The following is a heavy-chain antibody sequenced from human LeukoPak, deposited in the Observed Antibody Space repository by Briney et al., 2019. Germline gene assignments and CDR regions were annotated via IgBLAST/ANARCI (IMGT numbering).Heavy chain of an antibody. CDR3: ATDISCSSTSCYRGWFTP. CDR1: GYTLTELS. D-gene: IGHD2-2*01. CDR2: FDPEDGET. J-gene: IGHJ5*02. V-gene: IGHV1-24*01. Sequence: ASVKVSCKVSGYTLTELSMHWVRQAPGKGLEGRGGFDPEDGETIYAQKFQGRVTMTEDTSTDTAYMELSSLRSEDTAVSYCATDISCSSTSCYRGWFTPWGQGTLVTVYS.